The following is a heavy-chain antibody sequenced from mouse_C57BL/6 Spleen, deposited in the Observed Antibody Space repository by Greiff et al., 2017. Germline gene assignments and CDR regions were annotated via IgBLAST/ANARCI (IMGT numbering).Heavy chain of an antibody. CDR3: ARVTTVVAGH. V-gene: IGHV1-59*01. CDR1: GYTFTSYW. J-gene: IGHJ2*01. Sequence: QVQLQQPGAELVRPGTSVKLSCKASGYTFTSYWMHWVKQRPGQGLEWIGVIDPSDSYTNYNQKFKGKATLTVDTSSSTAYMQLSSLTSEDSAVYYCARVTTVVAGHWGQGTTLTVSS. D-gene: IGHD1-1*01. CDR2: IDPSDSYT.